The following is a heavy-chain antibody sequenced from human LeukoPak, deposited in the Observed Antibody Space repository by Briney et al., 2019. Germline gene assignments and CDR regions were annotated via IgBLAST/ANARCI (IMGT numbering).Heavy chain of an antibody. CDR3: ARDVEPTYYYDSSGPYGGAFDI. D-gene: IGHD3-22*01. V-gene: IGHV3-21*01. Sequence: GGSLRLSCAASGFTFSSYSMNWVRQATGKGLEWVSSISSSSSYIYYADSVKGRFTISRDNAKNSLYLQMNSLRAEDTAVYYCARDVEPTYYYDSSGPYGGAFDIWGQGTMVTVSS. CDR1: GFTFSSYS. J-gene: IGHJ3*02. CDR2: ISSSSSYI.